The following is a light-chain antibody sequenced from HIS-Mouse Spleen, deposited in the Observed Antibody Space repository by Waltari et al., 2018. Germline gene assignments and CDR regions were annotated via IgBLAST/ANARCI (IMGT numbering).Light chain of an antibody. Sequence: SSELTQDPAVSVALGQTVRITCQGDSLRSYYASWYQQKPGQAPVLVIYGKNNRPSGLPDRFSGSSSGNTASLTITRAQAEDEADYYCNARDSSGNHVVFGGGTKLTVL. J-gene: IGLJ2*01. CDR3: NARDSSGNHVV. CDR1: SLRSYY. CDR2: GKN. V-gene: IGLV3-19*01.